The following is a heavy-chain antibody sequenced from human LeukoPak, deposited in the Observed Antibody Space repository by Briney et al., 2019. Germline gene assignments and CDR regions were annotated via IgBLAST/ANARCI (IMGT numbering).Heavy chain of an antibody. J-gene: IGHJ6*02. V-gene: IGHV1-24*01. D-gene: IGHD1-1*01. Sequence: ASVKVSCKVSGYTLTELSMHWVRQAPGKGLEWMGGFDPEDGETIYAQKFQGRVTMTEDTSTTTAYMELRSLRSDDTAVYYCARGSSWNDLDVWGQGTTVTVSS. CDR2: FDPEDGET. CDR3: ARGSSWNDLDV. CDR1: GYTLTELS.